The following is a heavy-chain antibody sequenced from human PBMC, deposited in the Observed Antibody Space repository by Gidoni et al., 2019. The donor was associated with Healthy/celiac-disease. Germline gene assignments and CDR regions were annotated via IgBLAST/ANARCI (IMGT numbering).Heavy chain of an antibody. J-gene: IGHJ4*02. CDR2: IYHSGTT. V-gene: IGHV4-38-2*01. CDR1: GYSISSGYY. CDR3: ASQGVVVITGFDY. Sequence: QVQLQESGPGLVKPSATLSLTCAVSGYSISSGYYWGWTRQPPGTGLGWIGSIYHSGTTYYNPSLKSRVTISVDTSKNQFSLKLSSVTAADTAVYYCASQGVVVITGFDYWGQGTLVTVSS. D-gene: IGHD3-22*01.